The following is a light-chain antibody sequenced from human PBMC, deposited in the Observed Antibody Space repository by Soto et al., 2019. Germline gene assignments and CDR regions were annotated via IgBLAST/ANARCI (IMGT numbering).Light chain of an antibody. CDR3: ISYTVSRSYV. J-gene: IGLJ1*01. CDR2: SVS. Sequence: QSVLTQPASVSGSPGQSITISCSGSSSDIGAYNHVAWFQQFPGKTPKLVIYSVSERPSGVSYRFSGSKSGNTASLTISGLQADDEADYYCISYTVSRSYVFGTGTKLTVL. CDR1: SSDIGAYNH. V-gene: IGLV2-14*01.